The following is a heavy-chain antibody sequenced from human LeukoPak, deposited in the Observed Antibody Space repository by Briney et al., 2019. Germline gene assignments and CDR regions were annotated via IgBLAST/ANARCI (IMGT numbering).Heavy chain of an antibody. D-gene: IGHD6-6*01. V-gene: IGHV4-4*09. J-gene: IGHJ4*02. Sequence: SETLSLTCTVSGYSISSGYYWSWIRQPPGKGLEWIGYIYTSGSTNYNPSLKSRVTISVDTSKNQFSLKLSSVTAADTAVYYCARLYSSSTDFDYWGQGTLVTVSS. CDR1: GYSISSGYY. CDR3: ARLYSSSTDFDY. CDR2: IYTSGST.